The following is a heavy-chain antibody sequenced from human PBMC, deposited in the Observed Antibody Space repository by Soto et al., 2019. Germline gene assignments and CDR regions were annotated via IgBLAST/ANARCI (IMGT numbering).Heavy chain of an antibody. J-gene: IGHJ4*02. D-gene: IGHD1-1*01. CDR1: GYAFTTYG. CDR3: ARGRYGDY. CDR2: ISAHNGNT. Sequence: QVHLVQSGAEVKKPGASVKVSCKGSGYAFTTYGITWVRQAPGHGLEWMGCISAHNGNTNYAQKRQGRVTVTRDTSTSSAYMELRSLRSDDTAVYYSARGRYGDYWSQRALVTVSS. V-gene: IGHV1-18*01.